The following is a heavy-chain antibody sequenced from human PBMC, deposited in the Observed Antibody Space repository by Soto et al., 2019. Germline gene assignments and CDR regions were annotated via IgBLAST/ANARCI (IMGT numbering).Heavy chain of an antibody. CDR3: ARRGYYYGSGSLGDYYAMDV. V-gene: IGHV1-18*01. J-gene: IGHJ6*02. CDR2: ISAYNGNT. CDR1: GYTFTSYG. Sequence: QVQLVQSGAEVKKPGASVKVSCKASGYTFTSYGISWVRQAPGQGLEWMGWISAYNGNTNYAQKFQGRVTITADKSTSTAYLELSSLRSEDTAVYYCARRGYYYGSGSLGDYYAMDVWGQGTTVTVSS. D-gene: IGHD3-10*01.